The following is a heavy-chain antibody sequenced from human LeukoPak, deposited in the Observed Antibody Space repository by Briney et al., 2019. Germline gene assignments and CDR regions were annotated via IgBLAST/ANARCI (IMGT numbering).Heavy chain of an antibody. D-gene: IGHD1-26*01. V-gene: IGHV3-20*04. Sequence: GGSLRLSCAASGLTFDEYGMSWVRQAPGKGLEWVSSINWDGGSTAYADSVQGRFTISRDNAKNSLHLQMKSLRAEDTALYYCARDSFSGSSLDYWGQGTLVTVSS. CDR1: GLTFDEYG. J-gene: IGHJ4*02. CDR3: ARDSFSGSSLDY. CDR2: INWDGGST.